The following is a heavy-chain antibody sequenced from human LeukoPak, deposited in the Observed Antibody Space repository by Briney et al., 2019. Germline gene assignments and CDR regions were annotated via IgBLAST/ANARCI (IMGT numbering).Heavy chain of an antibody. D-gene: IGHD2-15*01. CDR1: GFTFSSYS. CDR3: ARDQTPGYYYDMDV. V-gene: IGHV3-48*01. J-gene: IGHJ6*02. Sequence: GGSLRLSCAASGFTFSSYSMNWVRQAPGKGLEWVSYISTSSSTLYYADSVKGRFTISRDNAENSLYLQMNSLRAEDTAVYYCARDQTPGYYYDMDVWGQGTTVTVSS. CDR2: ISTSSSTL.